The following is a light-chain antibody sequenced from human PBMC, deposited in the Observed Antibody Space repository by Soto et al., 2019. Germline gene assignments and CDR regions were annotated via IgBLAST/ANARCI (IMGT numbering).Light chain of an antibody. CDR3: QAWDSSTNVV. CDR2: QDS. Sequence: ELTQPPSVSVSPGQTASITCSGDKLGDKYACWYQQKPGQSPVLVIYQDSKRPSGIPERFSGSNSGNTATLTISGTQAMDEADYYCQAWDSSTNVVFGGGTKLTVL. CDR1: KLGDKY. J-gene: IGLJ2*01. V-gene: IGLV3-1*01.